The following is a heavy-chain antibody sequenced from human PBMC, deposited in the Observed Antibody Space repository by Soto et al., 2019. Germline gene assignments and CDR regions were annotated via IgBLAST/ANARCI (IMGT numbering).Heavy chain of an antibody. CDR2: IYYSGST. V-gene: IGHV4-31*03. CDR3: ASFQSDSTVTNWFDH. Sequence: SETLSLTCTVSGGSISSGGYYWSWIRQHPGKGLEWIGYIYYSGSTYYNPSLKSRVTISVDTSKNQFSLKLSSVTAADTAVYYCASFQSDSTVTNWFDHWGQGTLVTVSS. J-gene: IGHJ5*02. D-gene: IGHD4-4*01. CDR1: GGSISSGGYY.